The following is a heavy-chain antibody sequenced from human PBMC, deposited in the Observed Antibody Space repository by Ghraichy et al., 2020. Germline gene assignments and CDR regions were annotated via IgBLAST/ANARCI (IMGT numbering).Heavy chain of an antibody. Sequence: ISSNGGSTYYADSVKGRFTISRDNSKNTLYLQMSSLRAEDTALYYCVKGGPWTTIFGVVIWHWYFD. V-gene: IGHV3-64D*09. J-gene: IGHJ2*01. D-gene: IGHD3-3*01. CDR2: ISSNGGST. CDR3: VKGGPWTTIFGVVIWHWYFD.